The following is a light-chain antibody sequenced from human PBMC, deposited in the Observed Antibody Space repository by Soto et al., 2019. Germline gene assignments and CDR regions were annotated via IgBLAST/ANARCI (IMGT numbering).Light chain of an antibody. Sequence: QSVLTQSPSASASLGASVKLTCTLSSGHSSYAIAWHQQQPEKGPRYLMKLNSDGSHSKGDGIPDRFSGSSSGAERYLTISSLQSEDEVDYYCQTWGTDIVVFGGGTKLTVL. CDR2: LNSDGSH. CDR3: QTWGTDIVV. J-gene: IGLJ2*01. V-gene: IGLV4-69*01. CDR1: SGHSSYA.